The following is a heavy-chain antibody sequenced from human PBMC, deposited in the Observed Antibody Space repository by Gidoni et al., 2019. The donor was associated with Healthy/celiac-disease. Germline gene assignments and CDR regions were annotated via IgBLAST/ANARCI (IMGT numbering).Heavy chain of an antibody. CDR1: GFTFSSYS. V-gene: IGHV3-21*01. CDR3: ARVRGFYSSSWYDDY. CDR2: ISSSSSYI. D-gene: IGHD6-13*01. Sequence: EVQLVESGGGLVKPGGSLRLSCAASGFTFSSYSMNWVRQAPGKGLEWVSSISSSSSYIYYADSGKGRFTISRDNAKNSLYLQMNSLRAEDTAVYYCARVRGFYSSSWYDDYWGQGTLVTVSS. J-gene: IGHJ4*02.